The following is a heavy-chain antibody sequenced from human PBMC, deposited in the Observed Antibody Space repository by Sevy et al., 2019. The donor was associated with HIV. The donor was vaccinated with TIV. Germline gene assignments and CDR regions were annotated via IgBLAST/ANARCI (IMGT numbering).Heavy chain of an antibody. V-gene: IGHV1-24*01. Sequence: ASVKVSCKVSGYTLTELSMHWVRQAPGKGLEWMGGFDPEDGETIYAQKFQGRVTMTEDTSTDTAYMELSSLRSEDTAVYYCATVGPNSSGYYRYAFDIWGQGTMVTVS. CDR1: GYTLTELS. J-gene: IGHJ3*02. D-gene: IGHD3-22*01. CDR2: FDPEDGET. CDR3: ATVGPNSSGYYRYAFDI.